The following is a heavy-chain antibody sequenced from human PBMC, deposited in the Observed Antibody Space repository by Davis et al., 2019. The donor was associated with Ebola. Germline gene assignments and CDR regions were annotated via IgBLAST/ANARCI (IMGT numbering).Heavy chain of an antibody. CDR2: INPNSGGT. Sequence: ASVKVSCKASGYTFTGYYMHWVRQAPGQGLEWMGWINPNSGGTNYAQKFQGRVTMTRDTSISTAYMELRSLRSDDTAVYYCARVPNSLGWSGHYFDYWGQGTLVTVSS. CDR3: ARVPNSLGWSGHYFDY. V-gene: IGHV1-2*02. J-gene: IGHJ4*02. CDR1: GYTFTGYY. D-gene: IGHD3-3*01.